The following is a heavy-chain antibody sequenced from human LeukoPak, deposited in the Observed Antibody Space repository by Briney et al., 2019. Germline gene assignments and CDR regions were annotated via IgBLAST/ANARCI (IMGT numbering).Heavy chain of an antibody. D-gene: IGHD6-6*01. J-gene: IGHJ4*02. V-gene: IGHV4-39*01. CDR2: IDNRGNT. Sequence: PSETLSLTCSVSGGSISSSNPHWGWIRQPPGKGLEWVGSIDNRGNTYYNPSLKSRVTISVDTSKNQFSLKLSSVTAADTAVYYCARHGTLYGRSSKFDNWGQGTLVTVSS. CDR1: GGSISSSNPH. CDR3: ARHGTLYGRSSKFDN.